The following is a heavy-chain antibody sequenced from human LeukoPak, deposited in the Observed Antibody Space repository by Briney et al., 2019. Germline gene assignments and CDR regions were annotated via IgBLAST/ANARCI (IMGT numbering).Heavy chain of an antibody. CDR3: ARVWIQYCSGGSCYRTAFDY. Sequence: ASVKVSCKASGYTFTCCYMHWVRQAPGQGLEWMGWLNPNSGGTNYAQKFQGRVTMTRDTSISTAYMELSRLRSDDTAVYYCARVWIQYCSGGSCYRTAFDYWGHGTLVTVSS. D-gene: IGHD2-15*01. CDR2: LNPNSGGT. CDR1: GYTFTCCY. J-gene: IGHJ4*01. V-gene: IGHV1-2*02.